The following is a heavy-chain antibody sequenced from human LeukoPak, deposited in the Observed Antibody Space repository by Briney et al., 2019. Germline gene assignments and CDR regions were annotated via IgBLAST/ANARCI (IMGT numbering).Heavy chain of an antibody. V-gene: IGHV4-34*01. Sequence: SETLSLTCAVYGGSFSGYYWSWIRQPPGKGLEWIGEINHSGSTNYNPSLKSRVTISVDTSKNQFSLKLSSVTAADTAVYYCARGPYSGSYYAFDYWGQGTLVTVSS. CDR1: GGSFSGYY. J-gene: IGHJ4*02. CDR3: ARGPYSGSYYAFDY. CDR2: INHSGST. D-gene: IGHD1-26*01.